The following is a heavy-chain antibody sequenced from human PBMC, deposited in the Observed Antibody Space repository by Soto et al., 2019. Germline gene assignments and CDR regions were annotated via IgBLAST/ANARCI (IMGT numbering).Heavy chain of an antibody. CDR3: AREGGFRKDWFDP. Sequence: RASVKVSCKASGYTFTSYDINWVRQATGQGLEWMGWMNPNSGNTGYAQKFQGRVTMTRDTSISTAYMELSSLRSEDTAVYYCAREGGFRKDWFDPWGQGTLVTVSS. CDR2: MNPNSGNT. J-gene: IGHJ5*02. CDR1: GYTFTSYD. V-gene: IGHV1-8*01. D-gene: IGHD3-16*01.